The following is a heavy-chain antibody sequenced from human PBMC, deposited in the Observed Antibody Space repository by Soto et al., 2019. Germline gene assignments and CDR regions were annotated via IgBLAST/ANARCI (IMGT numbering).Heavy chain of an antibody. CDR3: XXXXXXXXXXXXXXXXXDV. CDR1: GFTFSSYG. CDR2: XSYDGSNK. Sequence: QVQLVESGGGVVQPGRSLRLSCAASGFTFSSYGMXXXXXXXXXXXXXXXXXSYDGSNKYYADSVKGRFTISRDNSKXXXXXXXXXXXXXXXXXXXXXXXXXXXXXXXXXXXXXDVWGQGTTVTVSS. J-gene: IGHJ6*02. V-gene: IGHV3-30*03.